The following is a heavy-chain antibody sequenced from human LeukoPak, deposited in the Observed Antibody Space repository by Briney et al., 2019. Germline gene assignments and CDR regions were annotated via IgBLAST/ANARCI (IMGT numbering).Heavy chain of an antibody. CDR2: IIPIFGTA. CDR3: ARDRDYYDSSGYYLDY. J-gene: IGHJ4*02. Sequence: SVKVSCKASGGTFSSYAISWVRLAPGQGLEWMGGIIPIFGTANYAQKFQGRVTITTDESTSTAYMELSSLRSEDTAVYYCARDRDYYDSSGYYLDYWGQGTLVTVSS. D-gene: IGHD3-22*01. CDR1: GGTFSSYA. V-gene: IGHV1-69*05.